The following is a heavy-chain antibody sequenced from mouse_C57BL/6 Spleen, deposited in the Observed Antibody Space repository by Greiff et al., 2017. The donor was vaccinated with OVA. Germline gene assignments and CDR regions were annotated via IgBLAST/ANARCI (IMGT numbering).Heavy chain of an antibody. J-gene: IGHJ1*03. CDR1: GFTFSDYY. CDR2: INYDGSST. V-gene: IGHV5-16*01. CDR3: ARALLRGYFDV. D-gene: IGHD2-10*01. Sequence: EVHLVESEGGLVQPGSSMKLSCTASGFTFSDYYMAWVRQVPEKGLEWVANINYDGSSTYYLDSLKSRFIISRDNAKNILYLQMSSLKSEDTATYYCARALLRGYFDVWGTGTTVTVSS.